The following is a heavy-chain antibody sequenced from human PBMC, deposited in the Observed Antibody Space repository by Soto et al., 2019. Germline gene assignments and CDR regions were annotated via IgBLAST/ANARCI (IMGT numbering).Heavy chain of an antibody. CDR3: ARVFMDSGSKHKIYNFYNFTVV. V-gene: IGHV1-18*01. Sequence: QVQLVQSGAEVKKPGASVKVSCKASGYTFTSYGISWVRQAPGQGLEWMGWISAYNGNTNYAQKLQCRVTMTTDTSTSTSNKELMRLRSVDTAVYYCARVFMDSGSKHKIYNFYNFTVVWGKGTTVTVTS. D-gene: IGHD3-10*01. CDR2: ISAYNGNT. CDR1: GYTFTSYG. J-gene: IGHJ6*03.